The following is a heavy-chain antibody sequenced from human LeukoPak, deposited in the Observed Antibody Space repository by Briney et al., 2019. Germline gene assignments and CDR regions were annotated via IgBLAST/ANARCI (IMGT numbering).Heavy chain of an antibody. Sequence: PSETLSLTCAVYGGSFSDYYWSWIRQSPGKGLEWIGEINHSGSTDYNPSLGGRVTMSVDTSKNQLSLNLSSVTAADTAMYYCSRGAINWGQGTLVTVSS. V-gene: IGHV4-34*01. CDR1: GGSFSDYY. D-gene: IGHD2-2*02. CDR2: INHSGST. CDR3: SRGAIN. J-gene: IGHJ4*02.